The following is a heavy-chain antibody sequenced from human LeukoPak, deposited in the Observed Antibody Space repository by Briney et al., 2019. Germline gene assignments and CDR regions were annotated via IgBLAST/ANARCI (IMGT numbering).Heavy chain of an antibody. CDR3: AKAEGAGIAVAGTGGY. CDR1: GFTFSSYA. D-gene: IGHD6-19*01. J-gene: IGHJ4*02. Sequence: GGSLRLSCAASGFTFSSYAMSWVRQAPGKGLEWVSAISGSGGSTYYADSVKGRFTISRDNSKNTLYLQMNSLRAEDTAVYYCAKAEGAGIAVAGTGGYWGQGTLVTVSS. V-gene: IGHV3-23*01. CDR2: ISGSGGST.